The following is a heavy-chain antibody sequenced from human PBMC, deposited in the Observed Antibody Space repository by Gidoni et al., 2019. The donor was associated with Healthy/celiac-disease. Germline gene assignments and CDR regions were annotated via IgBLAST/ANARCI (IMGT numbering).Heavy chain of an antibody. J-gene: IGHJ4*02. CDR2: ISSSSSYT. CDR1: GFTFSDYY. Sequence: QVQLVESGGGLVKPGGSLRLSCAASGFTFSDYYMSWIRQAPGKGLEWVSYISSSSSYTNYADSVKGRFTISRDNAKNSLYLQMNSLRAEDTAVYYCARDNRNTAMNDYWGQGTLVTVSS. D-gene: IGHD5-18*01. V-gene: IGHV3-11*06. CDR3: ARDNRNTAMNDY.